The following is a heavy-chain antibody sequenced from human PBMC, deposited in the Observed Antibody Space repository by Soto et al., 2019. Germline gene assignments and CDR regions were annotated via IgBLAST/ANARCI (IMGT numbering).Heavy chain of an antibody. CDR3: VRGDNWSDEASDY. CDR1: EGTFDDYW. CDR2: INNDGRGT. D-gene: IGHD1-1*01. J-gene: IGHJ4*02. V-gene: IGHV3-74*01. Sequence: FLRLSCTAAEGTFDDYWRHWVRLGPGKGLVWVSGINNDGRGTTYADSVKGRFTVSRDTSNNTLYLQMNNLRAEDTAIYYCVRGDNWSDEASDYWGQGTLVTVSS.